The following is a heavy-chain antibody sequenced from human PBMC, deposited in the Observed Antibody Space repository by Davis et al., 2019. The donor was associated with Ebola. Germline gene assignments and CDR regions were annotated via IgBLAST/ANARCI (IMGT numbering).Heavy chain of an antibody. Sequence: PGGSLRLSCAASGFTFSNYWINWVRQAPEKGLVWVANIKGDGSVTSYADSVKGRFSISRDNAKDSLYLQMNSLRAEDTAVYYCARGSRNMDVWGQGTTVTVSS. V-gene: IGHV3-74*01. CDR3: ARGSRNMDV. CDR2: IKGDGSVT. CDR1: GFTFSNYW. J-gene: IGHJ6*02.